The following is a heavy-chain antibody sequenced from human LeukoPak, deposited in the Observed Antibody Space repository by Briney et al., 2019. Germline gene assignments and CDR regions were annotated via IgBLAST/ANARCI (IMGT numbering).Heavy chain of an antibody. D-gene: IGHD1-26*01. CDR1: GGSISTSY. Sequence: SETLSLTCTVSGGSISTSYWTWIRQAAGKGLEWIGRIYISGGPKYNPSLQSRATMSLDTSKNHFSLKLRSVTAADTAVYYCAKATAGVEATTGFDSWGHGTLVTVAS. V-gene: IGHV4-4*07. CDR2: IYISGGP. CDR3: AKATAGVEATTGFDS. J-gene: IGHJ5*01.